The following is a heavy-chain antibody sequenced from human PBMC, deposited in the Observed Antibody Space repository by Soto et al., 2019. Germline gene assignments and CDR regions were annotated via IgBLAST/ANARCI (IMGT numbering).Heavy chain of an antibody. Sequence: QVQLQQWGAGLLKPSETLSLTCAVYGGSFSGYYWSWIRQPPGKGLEWIGEINHSGSTNYNPSLKSHVTISVDPSKNQFSLKLSSVTAADTAVYYCAAGWAYCSGGSCYKDYYHCMDVSGKGPTVTVSS. V-gene: IGHV4-34*01. D-gene: IGHD2-15*01. CDR1: GGSFSGYY. CDR3: AAGWAYCSGGSCYKDYYHCMDV. J-gene: IGHJ6*03. CDR2: INHSGST.